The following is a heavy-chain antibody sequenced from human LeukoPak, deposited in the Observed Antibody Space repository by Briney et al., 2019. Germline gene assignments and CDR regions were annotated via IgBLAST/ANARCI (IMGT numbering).Heavy chain of an antibody. J-gene: IGHJ4*02. D-gene: IGHD3-16*01. CDR1: GGTFSSYA. CDR2: MIPIFGTA. Sequence: SSVKVSCKASGGTFSSYAISWVGQAAGQGRKGMGGMIPIFGTAHYPQKLQGRLTITTDESTSTAYMELSSLTAEDTAVYYCARDGGKRSRSAHFDYWGQGTLVTVSS. CDR3: ARDGGKRSRSAHFDY. V-gene: IGHV1-69*05.